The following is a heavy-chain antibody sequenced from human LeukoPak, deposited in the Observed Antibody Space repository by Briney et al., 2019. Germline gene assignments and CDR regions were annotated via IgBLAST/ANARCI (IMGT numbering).Heavy chain of an antibody. Sequence: GGSLRLSCAASGFNFDDYVMNWVRQVPGKGLEWVSGINRNSGKIAYGDSVKGRLTISRDNAKNTLYLEMEGPTPEDTALYYCARGPTNDYETKLDSWGQGTLVTVSS. CDR2: INRNSGKI. V-gene: IGHV3-9*01. CDR3: ARGPTNDYETKLDS. D-gene: IGHD4/OR15-4a*01. CDR1: GFNFDDYV. J-gene: IGHJ4*02.